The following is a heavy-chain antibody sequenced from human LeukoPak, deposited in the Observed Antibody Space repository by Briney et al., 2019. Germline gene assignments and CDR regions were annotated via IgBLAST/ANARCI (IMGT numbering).Heavy chain of an antibody. CDR3: ARDTEWEKNPDYFDC. V-gene: IGHV1-18*01. Sequence: ASVKVSCKASGYTFNRYGISWVRQAPGQGLEWMGWISAKNGNTIYAQKVQGRVTMTTDTSTSTAYMELRSLRSDDTGIYYCARDTEWEKNPDYFDCWGQRPLVTVSS. CDR2: ISAKNGNT. J-gene: IGHJ4*02. D-gene: IGHD1-26*01. CDR1: GYTFNRYG.